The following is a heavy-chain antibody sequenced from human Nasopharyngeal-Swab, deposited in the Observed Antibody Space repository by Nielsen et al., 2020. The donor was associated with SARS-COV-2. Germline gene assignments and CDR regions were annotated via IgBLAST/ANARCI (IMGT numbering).Heavy chain of an antibody. CDR3: ATPVAVAGRGRWFDP. D-gene: IGHD6-19*01. CDR2: IYNSGTT. Sequence: VRQMPGKGLEWIGTIYNSGTTYTNPSLKSRASISIDMSNNQLSLELTSVTAADTAVYYCATPVAVAGRGRWFDPWGQETLVTVSS. J-gene: IGHJ5*02. V-gene: IGHV4-39*01.